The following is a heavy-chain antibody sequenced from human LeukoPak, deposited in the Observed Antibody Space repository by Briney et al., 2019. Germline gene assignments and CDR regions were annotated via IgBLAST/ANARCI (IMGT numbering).Heavy chain of an antibody. CDR3: ARDQGAPGDY. CDR1: GFTFSNYW. Sequence: PGGSLRLSCAASGFTFSNYWMTWVRQAPGEGLEWVANINQNGSVQLYVDSVKSRLTISRDNAKNSLYLQMNNLRAEDTALYFCARDQGAPGDYWGQGTLVTVSS. CDR2: INQNGSVQ. D-gene: IGHD4/OR15-4a*01. J-gene: IGHJ4*02. V-gene: IGHV3-7*01.